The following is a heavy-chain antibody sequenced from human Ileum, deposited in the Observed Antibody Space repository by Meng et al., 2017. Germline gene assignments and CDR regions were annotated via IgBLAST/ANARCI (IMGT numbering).Heavy chain of an antibody. J-gene: IGHJ4*02. CDR2: IYLAGSP. Sequence: QVQLQESGPGLVEPSGTLSLTCTVSGGSISSSSYWSWVRQSPGKGLEWIGQIYLAGSPNYNPSLESRVTISVDKSKNQFSLRLTSVTAADTAVYYCARTSGWFYYWGQGTLVTVSS. CDR1: GGSISSSSY. CDR3: ARTSGWFYY. D-gene: IGHD6-19*01. V-gene: IGHV4-4*02.